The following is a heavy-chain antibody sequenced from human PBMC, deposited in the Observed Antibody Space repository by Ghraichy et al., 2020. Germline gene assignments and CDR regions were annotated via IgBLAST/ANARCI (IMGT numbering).Heavy chain of an antibody. CDR3: ARDDRSIAGIDY. V-gene: IGHV3-53*01. CDR1: GFTVSSNY. CDR2: IYSGGNT. D-gene: IGHD6-6*01. Sequence: GESLNISCAASGFTVSSNYMSWVRQAPGKGLEWVSVIYSGGNTYYADSVKGRFTISRDNSKNTLFLQMNSLRAEDTAVYYCARDDRSIAGIDYWGQGTLVTVSS. J-gene: IGHJ4*02.